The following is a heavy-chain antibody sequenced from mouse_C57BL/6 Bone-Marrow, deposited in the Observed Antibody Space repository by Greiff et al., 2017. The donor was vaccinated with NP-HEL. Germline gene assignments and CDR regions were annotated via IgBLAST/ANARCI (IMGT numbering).Heavy chain of an antibody. CDR2: INPNNGGT. CDR1: GYTFTDYY. Sequence: EVQLQQSGPELVKPGASVKISCKASGYTFTDYYMNWVKQSHGKSLEWIGDINPNNGGTSYNQKFKGKATLTVDKSSSTAYMELRSLTSEDSAVYYCARALYGYWGQGTTLTVSS. CDR3: ARALYGY. J-gene: IGHJ2*01. D-gene: IGHD1-1*01. V-gene: IGHV1-26*01.